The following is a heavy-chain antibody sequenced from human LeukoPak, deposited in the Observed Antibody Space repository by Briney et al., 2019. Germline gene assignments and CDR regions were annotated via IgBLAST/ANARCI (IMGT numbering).Heavy chain of an antibody. CDR3: AKDTAYYYGSGSTGFDY. J-gene: IGHJ4*02. Sequence: GGSLRLSCAASGFTFSSYSMNWVRQAPGKGLEWVSSISSSSSYMYYADSMKGRFTISRDNARNSLYLQMNSLRAEDTAVYYCAKDTAYYYGSGSTGFDYWGQGTLVTVSS. V-gene: IGHV3-21*01. CDR1: GFTFSSYS. D-gene: IGHD3-10*01. CDR2: ISSSSSYM.